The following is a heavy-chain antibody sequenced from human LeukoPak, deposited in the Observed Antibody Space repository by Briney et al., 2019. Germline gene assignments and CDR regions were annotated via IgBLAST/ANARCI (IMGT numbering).Heavy chain of an antibody. CDR2: IYYSGST. J-gene: IGHJ3*02. CDR1: GGSISSYY. V-gene: IGHV4-59*01. D-gene: IGHD4-23*01. Sequence: SETLSLTCTVSGGSISSYYRSWIRQPPGKGLEWIGYIYYSGSTNYNPSLKSRVTISVDTSKNQFSLKLSSVTAADTAVYYCARVLFTVVAVPFDAFDIWGQGTMVTVSS. CDR3: ARVLFTVVAVPFDAFDI.